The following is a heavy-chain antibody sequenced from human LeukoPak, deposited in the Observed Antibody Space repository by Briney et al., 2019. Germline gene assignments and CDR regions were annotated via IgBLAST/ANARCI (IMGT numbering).Heavy chain of an antibody. Sequence: QTGGSLRLSCAASGFTFRTYSINWVRQAPGKGLEWVAVISYDGSNKYYADSVKGRFTISRDNSKNTLYLQMNSLRAEDTAVYYCARGGSSSWYSELDYFDYWGQGTLVTVSS. J-gene: IGHJ4*02. CDR2: ISYDGSNK. D-gene: IGHD6-13*01. CDR1: GFTFRTYS. V-gene: IGHV3-30*03. CDR3: ARGGSSSWYSELDYFDY.